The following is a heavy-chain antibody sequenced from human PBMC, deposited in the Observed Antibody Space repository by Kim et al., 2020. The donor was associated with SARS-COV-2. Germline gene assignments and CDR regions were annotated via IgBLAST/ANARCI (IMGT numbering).Heavy chain of an antibody. CDR1: GGFISSSSYY. J-gene: IGHJ4*02. V-gene: IGHV4-39*01. D-gene: IGHD2-2*01. Sequence: SETLSLTCTVSGGFISSSSYYWGWIRQPPGKGLEWIGSIYYSGSTYYNPSLKSRVTISVDTSKNQFSLKLSSVTAADTAVYYCARLDGCSSTSCSTQDYWGQGTLVTVSS. CDR3: ARLDGCSSTSCSTQDY. CDR2: IYYSGST.